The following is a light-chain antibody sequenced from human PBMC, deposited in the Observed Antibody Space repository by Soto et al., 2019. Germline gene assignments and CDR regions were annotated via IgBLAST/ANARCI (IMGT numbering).Light chain of an antibody. J-gene: IGLJ2*01. CDR2: EVS. CDR3: SSYTSSSRV. V-gene: IGLV2-14*01. Sequence: QSVLTQPASVSGSPGQSITISCTGTSSDVGGYNYVSWYQQHPGKAPKLMIYEVSNRPSGVSNRFSGSKSGNTASLTISGLQADDEADYYCSSYTSSSRVFGGGTKVTVL. CDR1: SSDVGGYNY.